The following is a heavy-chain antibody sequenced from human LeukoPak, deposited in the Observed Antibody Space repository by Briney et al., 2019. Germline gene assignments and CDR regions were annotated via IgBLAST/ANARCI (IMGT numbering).Heavy chain of an antibody. Sequence: ASVKVSCKASGYTFTSYGINWVRQATGQGLEWMGWMNPNSGNTGYAQKFQGRVTITRNTSISTAYMELSSLRSEDTAVYYCAKAGHDFWSGSHWFDPWGQEPWSPSPQ. CDR2: MNPNSGNT. CDR3: AKAGHDFWSGSHWFDP. CDR1: GYTFTSYG. V-gene: IGHV1-8*03. J-gene: IGHJ5*02. D-gene: IGHD3-3*01.